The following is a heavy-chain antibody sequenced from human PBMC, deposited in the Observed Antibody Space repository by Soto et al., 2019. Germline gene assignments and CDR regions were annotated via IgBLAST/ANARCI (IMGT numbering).Heavy chain of an antibody. D-gene: IGHD4-17*01. CDR2: ISTYNGNT. CDR1: GYSFTTPG. V-gene: IGHV1-18*01. Sequence: ASGKVSCKASGYSFTTPGITWVRQAPGQGLEWMGWISTYNGNTNYAQKLQDRVTLTTDTSTSTAYMELRSLRSDDTAVYYCARRLYGDYDYWGQGTLVTVSS. J-gene: IGHJ4*02. CDR3: ARRLYGDYDY.